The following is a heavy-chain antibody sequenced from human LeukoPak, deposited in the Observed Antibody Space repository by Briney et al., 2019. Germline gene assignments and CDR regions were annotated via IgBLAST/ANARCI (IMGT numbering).Heavy chain of an antibody. D-gene: IGHD5-18*01. CDR1: GFTFSSYG. V-gene: IGHV3-33*06. CDR2: IWYDGSNK. Sequence: GRSLRLSCAASGFTFSSYGMHWVRQAPGKGLEWVAVIWYDGSNKYYADSVKGRFTISRDNSKNTLYLQMNSLRAEDTAVYYCAKGGESVSGYSFYYYYYMDVWGKGTTVTVSS. J-gene: IGHJ6*03. CDR3: AKGGESVSGYSFYYYYYMDV.